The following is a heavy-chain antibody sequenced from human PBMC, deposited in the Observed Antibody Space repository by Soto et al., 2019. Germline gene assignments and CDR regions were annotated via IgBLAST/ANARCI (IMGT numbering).Heavy chain of an antibody. CDR2: IYSGGST. Sequence: PGGSLRLSCAASGFTVSSNYMSWVRQAPGKGLEWVSVIYSGGSTYYADSVKGRFTISRHNSKNTLYLQMNSLRAEDTAVYYCARRYMMLNIVATISYFDYWGQGTLVTVSS. D-gene: IGHD5-12*01. CDR1: GFTVSSNY. J-gene: IGHJ4*02. CDR3: ARRYMMLNIVATISYFDY. V-gene: IGHV3-53*04.